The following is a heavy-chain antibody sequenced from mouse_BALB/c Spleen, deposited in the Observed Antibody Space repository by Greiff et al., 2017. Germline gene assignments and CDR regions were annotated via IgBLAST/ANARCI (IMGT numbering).Heavy chain of an antibody. Sequence: VQLKESGAELVKPEASVKLSCTASGFNIKDTYMHWVKQRPEQGLEWIGRIDPANGNTKYDPKFQGKATITADTSSNTAYLQLSSLTSEDTAVYYCARTPGAYYAMDYWGQGTSVTVSS. CDR2: IDPANGNT. J-gene: IGHJ4*01. CDR3: ARTPGAYYAMDY. V-gene: IGHV14-3*02. CDR1: GFNIKDTY.